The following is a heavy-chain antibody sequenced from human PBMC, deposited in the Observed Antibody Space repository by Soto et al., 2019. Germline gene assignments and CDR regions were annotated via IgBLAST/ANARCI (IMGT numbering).Heavy chain of an antibody. CDR2: ISGGGGST. CDR1: GFSFNIFA. CDR3: AKDPTSYDSSAQFDS. Sequence: EVKLLESGGRLVQPGGSLRLSCAASGFSFNIFAMNWVRQAPGKGLEWVSGISGGGGSTYYAESVKGRFTISRDNSNNTLYLQMNSLRAEDTAVYYCAKDPTSYDSSAQFDSWGQGTLVTVSS. J-gene: IGHJ4*02. D-gene: IGHD3-22*01. V-gene: IGHV3-23*01.